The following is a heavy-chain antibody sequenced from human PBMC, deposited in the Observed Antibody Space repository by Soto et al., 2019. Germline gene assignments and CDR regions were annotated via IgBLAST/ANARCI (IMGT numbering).Heavy chain of an antibody. Sequence: GGSLRLSCAASGFTFSSYWMSWVRQAPGKGLEWVANIKQDGSEKYYVDSVKGRFTISRDNAKNSLYLQMNSLRAEDTAVYYCARDPHSSSWYYYYGRDVWGQGTTVTVSS. V-gene: IGHV3-7*01. D-gene: IGHD6-13*01. CDR3: ARDPHSSSWYYYYGRDV. CDR1: GFTFSSYW. J-gene: IGHJ6*02. CDR2: IKQDGSEK.